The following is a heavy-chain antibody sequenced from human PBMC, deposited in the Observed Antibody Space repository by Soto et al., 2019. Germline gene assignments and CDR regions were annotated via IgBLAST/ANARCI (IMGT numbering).Heavy chain of an antibody. CDR1: GFTFSSDW. Sequence: PVGSLRLSCAASGFTFSSDWMSWVRQAPGKGLEWVATIKQDGSEKYYVDSVRGRFTVSRDNAKNSLYLEMNSLRAEDTAVYYCARGDYFDRRFDYWGQGTLVTVSS. J-gene: IGHJ4*02. V-gene: IGHV3-7*03. D-gene: IGHD3-9*01. CDR2: IKQDGSEK. CDR3: ARGDYFDRRFDY.